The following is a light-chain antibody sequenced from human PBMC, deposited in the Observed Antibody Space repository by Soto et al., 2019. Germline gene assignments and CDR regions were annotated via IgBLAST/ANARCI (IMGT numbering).Light chain of an antibody. CDR1: QGISKH. CDR3: QNYNAAPWT. J-gene: IGKJ1*01. CDR2: AAS. Sequence: DTQLTQSPSSLSASVGDRVTITCRASQGISKHLAWYQQKPGKVPEVVIYAASTLQSGVPSRFSGSGSGTDFTLTISSLQPEDVATYYCQNYNAAPWTFGQGTKVEIK. V-gene: IGKV1-27*01.